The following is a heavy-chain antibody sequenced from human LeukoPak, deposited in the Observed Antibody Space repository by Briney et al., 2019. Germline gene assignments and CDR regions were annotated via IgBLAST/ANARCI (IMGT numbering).Heavy chain of an antibody. CDR2: ISSSSGYI. Sequence: GGSLRLSCAASGFTFKNYAMNWVRQAPGKGLEWVSSISSSSGYIYYADSVKGRFTISRDNAKNSLYLQMNSLRAEDTAVYYCARRVRYDISPDDYWGQGTLVTVSS. D-gene: IGHD3-9*01. CDR1: GFTFKNYA. V-gene: IGHV3-21*01. J-gene: IGHJ4*02. CDR3: ARRVRYDISPDDY.